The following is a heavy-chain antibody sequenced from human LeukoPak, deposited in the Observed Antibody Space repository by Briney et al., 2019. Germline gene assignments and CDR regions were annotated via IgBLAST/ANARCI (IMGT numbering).Heavy chain of an antibody. V-gene: IGHV1-18*01. CDR1: GYTFTSYG. Sequence: ASVKVSCKASGYTFTSYGISWVRQAPGQGLEWMGWISAYNGNTNYAQKLQGRVTMTTDTSTSTAYMELRSLRSDDTAVYYCARGKPPYSSSWFDPWAREPWSPSPQ. CDR3: ARGKPPYSSSWFDP. CDR2: ISAYNGNT. D-gene: IGHD6-13*01. J-gene: IGHJ5*02.